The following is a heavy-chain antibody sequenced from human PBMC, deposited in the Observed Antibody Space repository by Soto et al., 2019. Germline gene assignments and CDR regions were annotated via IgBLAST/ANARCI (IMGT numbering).Heavy chain of an antibody. V-gene: IGHV1-24*01. Sequence: ASVMISCRVSGYTRTRLSMLWVRQAPGKGLEWMGGFDPEDGETIYAQKFQGRVTMTEDTSTDTAYMELSSLRSEDTAVDYSATDHGSYRAFDIWGQGTMVTVSS. CDR1: GYTRTRLS. J-gene: IGHJ3*02. D-gene: IGHD1-26*01. CDR2: FDPEDGET. CDR3: ATDHGSYRAFDI.